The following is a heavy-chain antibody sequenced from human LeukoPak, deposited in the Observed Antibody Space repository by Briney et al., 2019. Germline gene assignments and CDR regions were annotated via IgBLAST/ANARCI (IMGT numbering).Heavy chain of an antibody. D-gene: IGHD2-15*01. CDR1: GFTFSNYG. Sequence: GGSLRLSCAASGFTFSNYGMHWVRQAPGKGLQWVAVISYDGTNKYYADSVKGRFTVSRDNAKNRLYLQMNSLRAEDTAIYYCAKDSSPYCSGGSCSHFDYWGRGTLVTVSS. V-gene: IGHV3-30*18. CDR2: ISYDGTNK. CDR3: AKDSSPYCSGGSCSHFDY. J-gene: IGHJ4*02.